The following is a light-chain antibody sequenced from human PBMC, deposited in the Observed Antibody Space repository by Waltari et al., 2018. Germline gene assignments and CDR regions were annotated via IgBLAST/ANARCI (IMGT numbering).Light chain of an antibody. V-gene: IGKV1-13*02. Sequence: AIQLTQSLSSFSASVADLFPMTCRASQAISRAVGWFQQKPGKVPKLLIFEASDLEDGVPSRFSGSGGGTRFTLTISSLQPEDFATYYCQHFYSYPSGFGQGTRLEIK. J-gene: IGKJ5*01. CDR2: EAS. CDR3: QHFYSYPSG. CDR1: QAISRA.